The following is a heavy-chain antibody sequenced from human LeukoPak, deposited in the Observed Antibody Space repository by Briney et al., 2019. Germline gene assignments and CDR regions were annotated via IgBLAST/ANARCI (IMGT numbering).Heavy chain of an antibody. Sequence: ASVKVSCTASGYTFTGYHMHWVRQAPGQGLEWMGRINPNSGDTNNAQKFQGRVTMTRDTSISTAYMEVSRLRSDDTAVYYCARAYYYGSGSYDWGQGTLVTVSS. CDR3: ARAYYYGSGSYD. V-gene: IGHV1-2*06. J-gene: IGHJ4*02. CDR2: INPNSGDT. CDR1: GYTFTGYH. D-gene: IGHD3-10*01.